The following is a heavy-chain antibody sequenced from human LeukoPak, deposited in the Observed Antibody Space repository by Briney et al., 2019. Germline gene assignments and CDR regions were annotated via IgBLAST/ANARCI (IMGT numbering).Heavy chain of an antibody. CDR1: GFTFSSYS. CDR3: ARGPLAAAGDY. J-gene: IGHJ4*02. CDR2: ISSSSSYI. Sequence: GSLRLSCAASGFTFSSYSMNWVRQAPGKGLEWVSSISSSSSYIYYADSVKGRFTISRDNAKNSLYLQMNSLRAEDTAVYYCARGPLAAAGDYWGQGTLVTVSS. V-gene: IGHV3-21*01. D-gene: IGHD6-13*01.